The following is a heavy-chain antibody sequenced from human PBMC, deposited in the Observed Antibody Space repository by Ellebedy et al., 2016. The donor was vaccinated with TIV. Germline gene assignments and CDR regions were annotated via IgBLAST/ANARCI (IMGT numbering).Heavy chain of an antibody. CDR3: AREGGRGYCSSTSCSTNFDFDY. CDR1: GYTFTSYD. CDR2: INPNSGGT. D-gene: IGHD2-2*01. Sequence: ASVKVSCXASGYTFTSYDINWVRQATGQGLEWMGWINPNSGGTNYAQKFQGRVTMTRDTSISTAYMELSRLRSDDTAVYYCAREGGRGYCSSTSCSTNFDFDYWGQGTLVTVSS. J-gene: IGHJ4*02. V-gene: IGHV1-2*02.